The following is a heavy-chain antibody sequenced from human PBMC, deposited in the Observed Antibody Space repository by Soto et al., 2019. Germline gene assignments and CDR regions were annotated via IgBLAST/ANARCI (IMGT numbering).Heavy chain of an antibody. V-gene: IGHV4-31*03. D-gene: IGHD3-10*01. CDR2: IYYRGST. Sequence: QVQLQESGPGLVKPSQTLSLTCTVSAGSISSGGYYWSWIRQHPGKGLEWIGYIYYRGSTYYNPSLKSRVTISVDTSKNKFSLKLSSVTAADTAVYYCATYGSGSYKPTTFDYWGQGTLVTVSS. J-gene: IGHJ4*02. CDR1: AGSISSGGYY. CDR3: ATYGSGSYKPTTFDY.